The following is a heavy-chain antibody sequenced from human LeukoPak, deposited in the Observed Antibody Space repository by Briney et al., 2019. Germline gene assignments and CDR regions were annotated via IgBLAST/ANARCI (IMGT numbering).Heavy chain of an antibody. CDR1: GDSVSGRTSA. CDR2: TYYRSKWYT. D-gene: IGHD6-13*01. V-gene: IGHV6-1*01. J-gene: IGHJ5*02. CDR3: ARETRGIATSDFDP. Sequence: SQTLSLTCAISGDSVSGRTSAWNWIRQSPSRGLEWLGKTYYRSKWYTDYAFSVKSRITINPDTSKNQHSLQLNSVTPEDTAVYYCARETRGIATSDFDPWGQGTLVTVSS.